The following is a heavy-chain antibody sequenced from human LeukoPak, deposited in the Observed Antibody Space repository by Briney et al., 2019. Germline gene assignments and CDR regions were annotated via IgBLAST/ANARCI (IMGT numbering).Heavy chain of an antibody. D-gene: IGHD4-17*01. CDR1: GYTFSNHW. J-gene: IGHJ6*02. CDR2: IYPGDSDT. CDR3: AGLHGDYTGPDYYYYGMDV. V-gene: IGHV5-51*01. Sequence: GESLKISCKGSGYTFSNHWIGWVRQMPGKGLEWMGIIYPGDSDTRYSPSFQGQVTISADKSISTAYLQWSSLKASDTAMYYCAGLHGDYTGPDYYYYGMDVWGQGTTVTVSS.